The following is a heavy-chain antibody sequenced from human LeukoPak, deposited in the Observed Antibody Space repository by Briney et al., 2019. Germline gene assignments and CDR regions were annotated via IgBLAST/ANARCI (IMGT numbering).Heavy chain of an antibody. J-gene: IGHJ6*03. Sequence: GESLKISCKASGYFFTIYWIGWVRPMPGKGLEWMGIIYPGDSDTRYSPSFQGQVTISADKSFSTVYLQWSTLKASDTAMYYCARREWSHGKTNGWDYMDVWGTGTAVTVSS. CDR1: GYFFTIYW. D-gene: IGHD2-8*01. V-gene: IGHV5-51*01. CDR3: ARREWSHGKTNGWDYMDV. CDR2: IYPGDSDT.